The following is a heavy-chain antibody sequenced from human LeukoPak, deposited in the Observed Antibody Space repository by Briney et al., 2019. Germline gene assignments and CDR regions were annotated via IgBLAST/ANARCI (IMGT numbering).Heavy chain of an antibody. Sequence: ASAKVSCRVSVDSLTDLSMHWVRHAPRQRREWLGGFDPDYGETFSAQQLLGRVTMTEDTSADTAYMELSSLRPDDPTVYYCSSYCDPNDAFDIWGQGTSVTVSS. CDR2: FDPDYGET. CDR3: SSYCDPNDAFDI. D-gene: IGHD2-21*01. V-gene: IGHV1-24*01. J-gene: IGHJ3*02. CDR1: VDSLTDLS.